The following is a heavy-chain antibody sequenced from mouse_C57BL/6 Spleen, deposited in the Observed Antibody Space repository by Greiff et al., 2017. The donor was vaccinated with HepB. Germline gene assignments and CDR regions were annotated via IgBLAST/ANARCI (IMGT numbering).Heavy chain of an antibody. V-gene: IGHV14-2*01. CDR2: IGPEDGET. Sequence: VQLKESGAELVKPGASVKLSCTASGFNIKDYYMYWVKQRTEQGLEWMGRIGPEDGETKYAPNFQGKATITADTSSNTAYLQLSSLTSEDTAVYYCARGDGNYLSYWGQRTLVTVSA. CDR1: GFNIKDYY. J-gene: IGHJ3*01. D-gene: IGHD2-1*01. CDR3: ARGDGNYLSY.